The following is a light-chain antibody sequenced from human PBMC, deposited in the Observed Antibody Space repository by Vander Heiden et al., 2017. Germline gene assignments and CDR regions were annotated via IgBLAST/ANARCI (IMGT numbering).Light chain of an antibody. V-gene: IGKV2-28*01. Sequence: DIVMTQSPLPLPFTPGEPASISCRSSQSLLHSNGYNYLDWYLQKPGQSPQLLIYLGSNRASGVPDRFSGSGSGTDFTLKISRVEAEDVGVYYCMQALQTPFTFGPGTKVDIK. CDR1: QSLLHSNGYNY. J-gene: IGKJ3*01. CDR2: LGS. CDR3: MQALQTPFT.